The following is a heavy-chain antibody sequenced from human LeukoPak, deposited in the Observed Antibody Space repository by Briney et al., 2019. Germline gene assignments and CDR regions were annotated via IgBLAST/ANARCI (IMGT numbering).Heavy chain of an antibody. Sequence: GGSLRLSCAASGFTFSYFGMHWVRQAPGKGLEWVAAIWYDASNKFYVDSVKGRFTISRDNSKNTLYLQINSLRAEDTAVYYCAKRGRYYFDQWGQGTLVTVSS. CDR2: IWYDASNK. CDR3: AKRGRYYFDQ. CDR1: GFTFSYFG. V-gene: IGHV3-33*06. J-gene: IGHJ4*02.